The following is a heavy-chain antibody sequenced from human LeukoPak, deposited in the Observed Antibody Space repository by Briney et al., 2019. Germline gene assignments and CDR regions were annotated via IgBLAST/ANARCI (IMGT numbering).Heavy chain of an antibody. CDR2: IYYSGST. V-gene: IGHV4-59*01. CDR3: ARDHPAAYGMDV. D-gene: IGHD2-2*01. CDR1: GGSISSYY. J-gene: IGHJ6*02. Sequence: ETLSLTCTVSGGSISSYYWSWIRQPPGKGLEWIGYIYYSGSTNYNPSLKSRVTISVDTSKNQFSLKLRSVTAADTAVYYCARDHPAAYGMDVWGQGTTVTVSS.